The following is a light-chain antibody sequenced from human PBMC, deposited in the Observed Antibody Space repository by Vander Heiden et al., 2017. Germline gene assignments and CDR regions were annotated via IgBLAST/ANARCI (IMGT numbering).Light chain of an antibody. Sequence: QSALTQPASVSGPPGQSITISCTGTSSDVGSYNLVSWYQQHPGKAPKLMIYEVSKRPSGVSNRFSGSKSGNTASLTISGFQAEDEADYYCCSYAGSSTFYVFGTGTKVTVL. V-gene: IGLV2-23*02. CDR3: CSYAGSSTFYV. CDR2: EVS. J-gene: IGLJ1*01. CDR1: SSDVGSYNL.